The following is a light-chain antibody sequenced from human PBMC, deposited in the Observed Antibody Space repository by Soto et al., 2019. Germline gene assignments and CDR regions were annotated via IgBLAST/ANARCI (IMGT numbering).Light chain of an antibody. CDR1: SSDVGSYNL. J-gene: IGLJ3*02. CDR2: EGT. V-gene: IGLV2-23*01. CDR3: CSYAGSSTWV. Sequence: QSALTQPASVSGSPGQSITISCTGTSSDVGSYNLVSWYQHHPGKAPKLMIYEGTKRPSGLSNRFSGSKSGNTASLTISGLRAEDEADYYCCSYAGSSTWVFGGGTKVTVL.